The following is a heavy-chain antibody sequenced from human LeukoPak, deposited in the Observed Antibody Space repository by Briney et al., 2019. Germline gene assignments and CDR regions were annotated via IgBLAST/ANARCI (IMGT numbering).Heavy chain of an antibody. CDR2: IYYSGST. CDR1: GGSTSNNNYY. J-gene: IGHJ4*02. D-gene: IGHD6-13*01. V-gene: IGHV4-39*01. Sequence: SETLSLTCTVSGGSTSNNNYYWGWIRQPPGKGLEWIASIYYSGSTYSNPSLKSRVTISVDTSKNQFSLKLSSVTAADTAVYFCARTAVEQQLAYFDYWGRGTLVTVSS. CDR3: ARTAVEQQLAYFDY.